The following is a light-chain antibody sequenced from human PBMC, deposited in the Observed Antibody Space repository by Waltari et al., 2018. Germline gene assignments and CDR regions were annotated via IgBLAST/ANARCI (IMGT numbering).Light chain of an antibody. CDR2: SSS. CDR1: RSVSGLY. CDR3: HQYGNSPFT. J-gene: IGKJ3*01. V-gene: IGKV3-20*01. Sequence: EVVLTQSPGTLSLSPGERATLSCGASRSVSGLYLAWYQQKPGQAPRLLIHSSSSRATGVPDRFSGSGSGTDFTLTISRLEPEDFAVYYCHQYGNSPFTFGPGTKVDIK.